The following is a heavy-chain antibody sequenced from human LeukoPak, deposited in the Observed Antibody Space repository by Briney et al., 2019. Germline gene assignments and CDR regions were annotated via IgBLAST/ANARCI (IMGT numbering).Heavy chain of an antibody. CDR2: IYQSGST. CDR1: GYSISSGYY. Sequence: PSETLSLTCTVSGYSISSGYYWGWIRQPPGKGLEGMGSIYQSGSTYYNPALKSRVTISVDTSKNAFSMKLSSVTAADTAVYYCARGEERRQWLVTTHDAFDIWGQGTMVTVSS. V-gene: IGHV4-38-2*02. D-gene: IGHD6-19*01. J-gene: IGHJ3*02. CDR3: ARGEERRQWLVTTHDAFDI.